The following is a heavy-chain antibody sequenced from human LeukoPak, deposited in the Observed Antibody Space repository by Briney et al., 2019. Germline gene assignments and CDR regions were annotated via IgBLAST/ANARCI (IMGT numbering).Heavy chain of an antibody. CDR2: ISGSGGST. D-gene: IGHD5-12*01. Sequence: GGSLTLSCAASGFTFSSYGMSWVRQAPGKGLEWVSAISGSGGSTYYADSVKGRFTISRDNSKNTLYLQMNSLRAEDTAVYYCAPDAWGTSGYDHYWGQGTLVTVSS. CDR1: GFTFSSYG. J-gene: IGHJ4*02. V-gene: IGHV3-23*01. CDR3: APDAWGTSGYDHY.